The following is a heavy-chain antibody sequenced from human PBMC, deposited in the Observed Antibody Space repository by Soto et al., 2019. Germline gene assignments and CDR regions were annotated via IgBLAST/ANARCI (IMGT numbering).Heavy chain of an antibody. V-gene: IGHV4-59*01. CDR1: GGSISSYY. Sequence: PSETLSLTCTVSGGSISSYYWSWIRQPPGKGLELIGYIYHSGSTNYSPSLKSRVTISVDTSKIHFSLKLSSVTAADTAVYYCARAKGYYIPKTSYFYYYGMDVWGQGTTVTVSS. J-gene: IGHJ6*02. CDR2: IYHSGST. D-gene: IGHD3-3*01. CDR3: ARAKGYYIPKTSYFYYYGMDV.